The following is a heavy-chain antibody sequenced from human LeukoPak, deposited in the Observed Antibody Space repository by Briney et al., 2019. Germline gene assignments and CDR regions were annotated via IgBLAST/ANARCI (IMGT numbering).Heavy chain of an antibody. D-gene: IGHD3-10*01. CDR1: GFTFTSTA. J-gene: IGHJ4*02. Sequence: GGSLRLSCAASGFTFTSTAMSWVRQAPGKGLEWVSGISSGGGSTYYSDSVKGRFTISRDNSKNTLYLQMNSLRAEDTAVYYCARGWPHYLYGSGSYYNYWGQGTLVTVSS. V-gene: IGHV3-23*01. CDR3: ARGWPHYLYGSGSYYNY. CDR2: ISSGGGST.